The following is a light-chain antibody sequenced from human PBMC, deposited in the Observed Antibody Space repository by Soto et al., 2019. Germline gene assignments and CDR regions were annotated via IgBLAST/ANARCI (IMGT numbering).Light chain of an antibody. J-gene: IGLJ1*01. CDR3: SSYSSSTILYV. CDR2: DVS. V-gene: IGLV2-14*03. CDR1: SRDVGGYNY. Sequence: QSVLTQPASVSGSPGQSITISCAGTSRDVGGYNYVSWYQQHPGKAPKVMIYDVSSRPSGVSTRFSGSKSGNTASLTISGLQAEDEADYYCSSYSSSTILYVFGTGTKVTVL.